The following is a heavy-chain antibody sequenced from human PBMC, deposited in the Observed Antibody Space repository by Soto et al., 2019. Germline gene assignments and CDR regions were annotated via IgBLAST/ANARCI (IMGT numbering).Heavy chain of an antibody. CDR1: GGSFSGYY. V-gene: IGHV4-34*01. CDR2: VNHSGST. J-gene: IGHJ4*02. CDR3: ARAYYYGSGSYYNGPIDY. Sequence: SETLSLTCAVYGGSFSGYYWSWIRQPPGKGLEWIGEVNHSGSTNYNPSLKSRVTISVDTSKNQFSLKLSSVTAADTAVYYCARAYYYGSGSYYNGPIDYWGQGTPVTVSS. D-gene: IGHD3-10*01.